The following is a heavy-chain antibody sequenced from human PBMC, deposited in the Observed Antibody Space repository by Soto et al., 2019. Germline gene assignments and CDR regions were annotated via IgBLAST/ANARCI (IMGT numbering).Heavy chain of an antibody. Sequence: SETLSLTCTVSGGSISSYYWSWIRQPPGKGLEWIGYIYYSGGTNYNPSLKSRVTISVDTSKNQFSLKLSSVTAADTAVYYCARQDGIAVAGTIDYWGQGTLVTVSS. D-gene: IGHD6-19*01. CDR2: IYYSGGT. J-gene: IGHJ4*02. V-gene: IGHV4-59*01. CDR3: ARQDGIAVAGTIDY. CDR1: GGSISSYY.